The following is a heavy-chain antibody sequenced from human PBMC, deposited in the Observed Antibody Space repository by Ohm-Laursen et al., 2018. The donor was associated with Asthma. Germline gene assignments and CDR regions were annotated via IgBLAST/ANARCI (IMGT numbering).Heavy chain of an antibody. Sequence: SVKVSCKASGGTFSSYAISWARQAPGQGLEWMGGIIPIFGTANYAQKFQGRVTITADESTSTAYMELSSLRSEDTAVYYCARDNCSSTSCYENWFDPWGQGTLVTVSS. CDR1: GGTFSSYA. CDR3: ARDNCSSTSCYENWFDP. CDR2: IIPIFGTA. D-gene: IGHD2-2*01. J-gene: IGHJ5*02. V-gene: IGHV1-69*13.